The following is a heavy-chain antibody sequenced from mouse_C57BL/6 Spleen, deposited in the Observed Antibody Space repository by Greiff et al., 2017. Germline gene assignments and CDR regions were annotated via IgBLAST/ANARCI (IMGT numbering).Heavy chain of an antibody. CDR3: ARDAFGYGFDY. D-gene: IGHD2-2*01. CDR1: GFTFSDFY. J-gene: IGHJ2*01. V-gene: IGHV7-1*01. Sequence: EVQRVESGGGLVQSGRSLRLSCATSGFTFSDFYMEWVRQAPGKGLEWIAASRNKANDYTTEYSASVKGRFIVSRDTSQSILYLQMNALRAEDTAIYYCARDAFGYGFDYWGQGTTLTVSS. CDR2: SRNKANDYTT.